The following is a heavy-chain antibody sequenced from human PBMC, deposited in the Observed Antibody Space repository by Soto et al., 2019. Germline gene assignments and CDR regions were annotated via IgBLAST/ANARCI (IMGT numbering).Heavy chain of an antibody. Sequence: SETLSLTCTVSGGSISSYYWSWIRQPPGKGLEWIGNIHYSGSTNYNPSLKSRVTISVDTSKNQFSLKLSSVTTADTAVYYCARDREHGDWFDPWGQGTLVTVSS. D-gene: IGHD1-1*01. V-gene: IGHV4-59*01. CDR1: GGSISSYY. J-gene: IGHJ5*02. CDR2: IHYSGST. CDR3: ARDREHGDWFDP.